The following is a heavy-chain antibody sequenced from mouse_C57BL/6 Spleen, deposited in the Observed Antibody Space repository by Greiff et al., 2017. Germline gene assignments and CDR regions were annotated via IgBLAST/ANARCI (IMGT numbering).Heavy chain of an antibody. CDR3: ARVGDGNYDFDF. Sequence: VQLQQPGAELVMPGASVKLSCKASGYTFTSYWLHWVKQRPGQGLEWIGEIDPSDSYTNYNQKFKGKSTLTVDKSYSTAYMQRSSLTSEDSAVYYCARVGDGNYDFDFWGKGTTVTVSS. V-gene: IGHV1-69*01. CDR1: GYTFTSYW. D-gene: IGHD2-1*01. J-gene: IGHJ1*03. CDR2: IDPSDSYT.